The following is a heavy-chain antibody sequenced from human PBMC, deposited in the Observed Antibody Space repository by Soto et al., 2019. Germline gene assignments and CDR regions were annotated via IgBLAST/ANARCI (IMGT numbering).Heavy chain of an antibody. CDR3: ATDATYRDRDFYYDVFDI. D-gene: IGHD2-21*01. CDR2: IRGDGGVE. CDR1: GFTFSYYW. Sequence: DVQVMESGGGLVQPGESLRLSCAASGFTFSYYWMTWVRQAPGKALEWVANIRGDGGVEHHLDSGKGRLSVPRDNAKDSLYLHMNSLRIEDTAVYDCATDATYRDRDFYYDVFDICGQGTMVTVSS. V-gene: IGHV3-7*05. J-gene: IGHJ3*02.